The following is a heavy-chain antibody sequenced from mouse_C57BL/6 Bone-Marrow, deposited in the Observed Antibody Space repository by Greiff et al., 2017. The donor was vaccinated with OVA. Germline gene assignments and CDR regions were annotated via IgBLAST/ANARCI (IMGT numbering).Heavy chain of an antibody. D-gene: IGHD1-1*01. J-gene: IGHJ2*01. CDR1: GYTFTSYW. CDR3: ARNYYGSSYGDY. V-gene: IGHV1-64*01. CDR2: IHPNSGST. Sequence: QVQLQQSGAELVKPGASVKLSCKASGYTFTSYWMHWVKQRPGQGLEWIGMIHPNSGSTNYNEKFKSKATLTVDKSSSTAYMQHSSLTSEDSAVYYCARNYYGSSYGDYWGQGTTLTVSS.